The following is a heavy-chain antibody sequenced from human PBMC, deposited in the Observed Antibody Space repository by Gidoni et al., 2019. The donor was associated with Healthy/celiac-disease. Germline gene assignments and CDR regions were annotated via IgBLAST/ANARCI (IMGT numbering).Heavy chain of an antibody. CDR1: GGSISSYY. CDR2: IYSSGST. CDR3: ARVVLDFWSGPRNYYYGMDV. Sequence: QVQLQESGPGLVKPSETLSLTCTSSGGSISSYYRCWIRQPAGKGLEWIGRIYSSGSTNYNPSLKSRVTMSVDTSKNQFSLKLSSVTAADTAVYYCARVVLDFWSGPRNYYYGMDVWGQGTTVTVSS. J-gene: IGHJ6*02. V-gene: IGHV4-4*07. D-gene: IGHD3-3*01.